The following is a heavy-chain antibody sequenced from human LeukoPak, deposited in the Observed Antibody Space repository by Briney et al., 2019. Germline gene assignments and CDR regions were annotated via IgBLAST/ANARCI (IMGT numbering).Heavy chain of an antibody. CDR1: GIIVSNNY. Sequence: GGSLRLSCAASGIIVSNNYMSWVRQAPGKGLEWVANIKHDGSEKNYVDSVKGRLIVSRDNAKNSLYLQMSSLRAEDTAIYYCARSYDFWSGYTDYYYIDVWGKGTTVTVSS. CDR2: IKHDGSEK. D-gene: IGHD3-3*01. V-gene: IGHV3-7*01. CDR3: ARSYDFWSGYTDYYYIDV. J-gene: IGHJ6*03.